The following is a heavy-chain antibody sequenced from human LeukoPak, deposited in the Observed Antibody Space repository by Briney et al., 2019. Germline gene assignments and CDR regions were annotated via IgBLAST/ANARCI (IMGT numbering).Heavy chain of an antibody. Sequence: PGESLRLSCAASGFTFNTYGMNWVRQAPGKGLEWVAVIWYDGSNKYYADTVKGRFTISRDNSKNTLYLQMNSLRAEDTAVYFCARVACTGNSCRPYHYYGMDVWGQGTTVTVSS. CDR3: ARVACTGNSCRPYHYYGMDV. CDR2: IWYDGSNK. CDR1: GFTFNTYG. V-gene: IGHV3-33*01. D-gene: IGHD2-15*01. J-gene: IGHJ6*02.